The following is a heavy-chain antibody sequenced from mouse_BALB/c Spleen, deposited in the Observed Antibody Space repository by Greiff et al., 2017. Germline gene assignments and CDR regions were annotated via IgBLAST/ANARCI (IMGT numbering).Heavy chain of an antibody. CDR3: AREGTYDGYSYWYFDV. CDR1: GFSLTSYG. J-gene: IGHJ1*01. Sequence: VQGVESGPGLVAPSQSLSITCTVSGFSLTSYGVHWVRQPPGKGLEWLGVIWAGGSTNYNSALMSRLSISKDNSKSQVFLKMNSLQTDDTAMYYCAREGTYDGYSYWYFDVWGAGTTVTVSS. D-gene: IGHD2-3*01. CDR2: IWAGGST. V-gene: IGHV2-9*02.